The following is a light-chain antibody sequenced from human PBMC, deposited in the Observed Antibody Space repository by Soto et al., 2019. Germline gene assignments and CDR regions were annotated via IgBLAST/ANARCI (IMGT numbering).Light chain of an antibody. CDR2: GAS. CDR1: QSVSSN. Sequence: EIVMTQSPATLSVSPGVRVTLSCRARQSVSSNLAWYQQNSGQAPRLLIYGASTRATGIPARFSGSGSGTEFPLTISSLLSEYFAFYYCQPYNNWPLTFGGGTKVEIK. V-gene: IGKV3-15*01. CDR3: QPYNNWPLT. J-gene: IGKJ4*01.